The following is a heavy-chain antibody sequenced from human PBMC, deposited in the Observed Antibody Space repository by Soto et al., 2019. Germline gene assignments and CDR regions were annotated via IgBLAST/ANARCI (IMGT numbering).Heavy chain of an antibody. Sequence: GGSLRLSCAASGFTFSSYGMHWVRQAPGKGLEWVAVIWYDGSNKYYADSVKGRFTISRDNSKNTLYLQMNSLRAEDTAVYYCAREFSSRARGAFDIWGQGTMVTVSS. CDR3: AREFSSRARGAFDI. CDR2: IWYDGSNK. CDR1: GFTFSSYG. J-gene: IGHJ3*02. V-gene: IGHV3-33*01. D-gene: IGHD6-13*01.